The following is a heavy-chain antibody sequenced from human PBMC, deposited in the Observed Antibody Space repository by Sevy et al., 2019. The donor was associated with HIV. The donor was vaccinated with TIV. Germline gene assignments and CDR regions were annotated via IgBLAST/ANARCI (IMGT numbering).Heavy chain of an antibody. CDR3: ARGLPYSGSYHPFDY. D-gene: IGHD1-26*01. CDR1: VFTFSSYS. CDR2: ISSSSSYI. V-gene: IGHV3-21*01. J-gene: IGHJ4*02. Sequence: GGSLRLSCAASVFTFSSYSMNWVRQAPGKGLEWVSSISSSSSYIYYADSVKGRFTISRDNAKNSLYLQMNSLRAEDTAVYYCARGLPYSGSYHPFDYWGQGTLVTVSS.